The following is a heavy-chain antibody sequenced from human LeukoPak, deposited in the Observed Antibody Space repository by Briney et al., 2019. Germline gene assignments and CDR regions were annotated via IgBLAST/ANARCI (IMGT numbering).Heavy chain of an antibody. J-gene: IGHJ3*02. CDR2: INYSGST. D-gene: IGHD3-3*01. CDR3: ARGRTIFGVVNDAFDI. V-gene: IGHV4-4*02. Sequence: SETLSLTCAVSGGSISSNNWWSWVRQPPGKGLEWIGYINYSGSTNYNPSLKSRITFSVDASKNQFSLNLSSVTAADTAVYYCARGRTIFGVVNDAFDIWGQGTMVTVSS. CDR1: GGSISSNNW.